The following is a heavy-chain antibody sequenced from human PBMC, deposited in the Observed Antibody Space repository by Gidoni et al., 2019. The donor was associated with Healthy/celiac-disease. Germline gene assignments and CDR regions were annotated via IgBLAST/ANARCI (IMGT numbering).Heavy chain of an antibody. J-gene: IGHJ4*02. CDR2: ISGSGGST. D-gene: IGHD4-17*01. V-gene: IGHV3-23*01. Sequence: EVQLLESGGGLVSPGGSLRLSCAAPGFTFSSYAMSWVRQAPGKGLEWVSAISGSGGSTYYADSVKGRFTISRDNSKNTLYLQMNSLRAEDTAVYYCAKDAWAYGDTRGYWGQGTLVTVSS. CDR3: AKDAWAYGDTRGY. CDR1: GFTFSSYA.